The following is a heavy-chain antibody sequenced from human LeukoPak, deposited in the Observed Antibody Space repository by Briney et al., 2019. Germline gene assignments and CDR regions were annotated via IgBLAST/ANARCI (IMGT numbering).Heavy chain of an antibody. CDR3: ARRGKDYYGSGSYYSHWFDP. CDR2: IYYSGST. Sequence: PSETLSLTCTVSGGSISSYYWSWIRQPPGKGLEWIGYIYYSGSTNYNPSLKSRVAISVDTSKNQFSLKLSSVTAADTAVYYCARRGKDYYGSGSYYSHWFDPWGQGTLVTVSS. V-gene: IGHV4-59*08. CDR1: GGSISSYY. D-gene: IGHD3-10*01. J-gene: IGHJ5*02.